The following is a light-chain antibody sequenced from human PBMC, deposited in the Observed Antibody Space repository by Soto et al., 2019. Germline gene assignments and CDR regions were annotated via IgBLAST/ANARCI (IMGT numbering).Light chain of an antibody. CDR3: SLYTSSSTSPYVV. CDR1: SSDVGSYNR. J-gene: IGLJ2*01. Sequence: QSALTQPPSVSGSPGQSVTISCTGTSSDVGSYNRVSWYQQPPGTPPKLMIYEVSNRPSGVPDRFSGSKSGNTAPLTICGLEAEDEADYYGSLYTSSSTSPYVVVGRGSKLAVL. CDR2: EVS. V-gene: IGLV2-18*01.